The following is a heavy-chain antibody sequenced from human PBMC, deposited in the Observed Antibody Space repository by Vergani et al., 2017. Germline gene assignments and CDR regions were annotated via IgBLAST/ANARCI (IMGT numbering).Heavy chain of an antibody. CDR3: ARDRGPGGGDHPFDY. D-gene: IGHD3-16*01. CDR1: GYTFTSYG. V-gene: IGHV1-18*01. Sequence: QVQLVQSGADVKKPGASVKVSCKASGYTFTSYGISWVRQAPGQGLEWMGWISAYNGNTNYAEKLQGRVTMTTDTSTSTAYMELSSLRSDDTAVYYCARDRGPGGGDHPFDYWGQGTLVTVSS. J-gene: IGHJ4*02. CDR2: ISAYNGNT.